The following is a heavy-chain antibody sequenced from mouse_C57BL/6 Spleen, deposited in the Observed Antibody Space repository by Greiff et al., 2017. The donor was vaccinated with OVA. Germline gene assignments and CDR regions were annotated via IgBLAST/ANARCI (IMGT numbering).Heavy chain of an antibody. D-gene: IGHD1-1*01. J-gene: IGHJ1*03. Sequence: EVQVVESGGGLVKPGGSLKLSCAASGFTFSSYAMSWVRQTPEKRLEWVATISDGGSYTYYPDNVKGRFTISRDTAKNNLYLQMSHLKSGDRAMDYCDRGIYYYGSSWYLNVWGTGTTVTVSS. CDR2: ISDGGSYT. CDR3: DRGIYYYGSSWYLNV. V-gene: IGHV5-4*01. CDR1: GFTFSSYA.